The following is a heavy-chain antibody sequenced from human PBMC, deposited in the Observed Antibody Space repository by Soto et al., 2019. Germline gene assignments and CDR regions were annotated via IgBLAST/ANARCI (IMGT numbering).Heavy chain of an antibody. V-gene: IGHV1-69*13. Sequence: WASVKVSCKASGGTFSSYAISWVRQAPGQGLEWMGGIIPIFGTANYAQKFQGRVTITADESTSTAYMELSSLGSEDTAVYYCARSPVGGSNYYYGMDVWGQGTTVTVSS. CDR2: IIPIFGTA. CDR3: ARSPVGGSNYYYGMDV. CDR1: GGTFSSYA. D-gene: IGHD3-16*01. J-gene: IGHJ6*02.